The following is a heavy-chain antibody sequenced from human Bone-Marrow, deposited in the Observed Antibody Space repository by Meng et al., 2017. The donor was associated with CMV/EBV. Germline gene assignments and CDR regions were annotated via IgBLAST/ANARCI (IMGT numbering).Heavy chain of an antibody. J-gene: IGHJ6*02. CDR1: GGTFSSYA. CDR3: ARGDIAARRTIYYYMTDI. Sequence: SVKVSCKASGGTFSSYAISWVRQAPGQGLEWMGGIIPIFGTANYAQKFQGRVTITTDESTRSVYMELGSLRSEDTAVYYCARGDIAARRTIYYYMTDIWGQGTTATVSS. D-gene: IGHD6-6*01. V-gene: IGHV1-69*05. CDR2: IIPIFGTA.